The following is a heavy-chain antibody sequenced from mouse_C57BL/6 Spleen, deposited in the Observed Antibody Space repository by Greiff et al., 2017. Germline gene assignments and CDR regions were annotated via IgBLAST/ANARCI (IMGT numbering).Heavy chain of an antibody. D-gene: IGHD2-14*01. J-gene: IGHJ4*01. Sequence: VKLLESGPGLVAPSQSLSITCTVSGFSFTSYAISWVRQPPGKGLEWLGIIWTGGGTNYNSALKSRLSISKDNSKSQVFLKMNSLPTDDTARYYCARVRLAMDYWGQGTSLTVSS. V-gene: IGHV2-9-1*01. CDR1: GFSFTSYA. CDR3: ARVRLAMDY. CDR2: IWTGGGT.